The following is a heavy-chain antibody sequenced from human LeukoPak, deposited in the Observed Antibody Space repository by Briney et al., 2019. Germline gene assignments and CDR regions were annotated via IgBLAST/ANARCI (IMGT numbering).Heavy chain of an antibody. CDR1: GFTFSSYD. V-gene: IGHV3-21*01. Sequence: PGGSLRLSCAASGFTFSSYDMNWVRQAPGKGLEWVSSISRSSDYIYFADSVKGRFTISRDNAKNSLYLQMNSPRAEDTAVYYCTRIYSSTWYQGAFDIWGQGTMVTVSS. J-gene: IGHJ3*02. D-gene: IGHD6-13*01. CDR3: TRIYSSTWYQGAFDI. CDR2: ISRSSDYI.